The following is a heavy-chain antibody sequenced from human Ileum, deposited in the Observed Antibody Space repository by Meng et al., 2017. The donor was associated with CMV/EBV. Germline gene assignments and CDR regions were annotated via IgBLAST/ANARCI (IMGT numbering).Heavy chain of an antibody. CDR2: IYVSVST. J-gene: IGHJ4*02. CDR1: GGTMMCYY. D-gene: IGHD3-3*01. V-gene: IGHV4-4*07. CDR3: AREVDVDGAVPQKGGYYYDY. Sequence: QLPLRVSAPGMGITSETRSLPRRVSGGTMMCYYWGGIRQPAGKGLEWIGRIYVSVSTDYNPSLKSRATMSVDTSKKQFSLRLTSVTAADTAVYFCAREVDVDGAVPQKGGYYYDYWGQGILVTVSS.